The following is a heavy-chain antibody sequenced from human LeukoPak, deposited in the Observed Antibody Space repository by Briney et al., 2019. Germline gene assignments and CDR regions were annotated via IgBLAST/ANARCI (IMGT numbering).Heavy chain of an antibody. J-gene: IGHJ3*02. V-gene: IGHV4-59*01. Sequence: SETLSLTCTVSGGSISSYYWSWIRQPPGKGLEWIGYIYYSGSTNYNPSLKSRVTISVDTSKNQFSLKLSSVTAADTAVYYCARGGSRDGYNSGYDAFDIWGQGTMVTVSS. D-gene: IGHD5-24*01. CDR2: IYYSGST. CDR1: GGSISSYY. CDR3: ARGGSRDGYNSGYDAFDI.